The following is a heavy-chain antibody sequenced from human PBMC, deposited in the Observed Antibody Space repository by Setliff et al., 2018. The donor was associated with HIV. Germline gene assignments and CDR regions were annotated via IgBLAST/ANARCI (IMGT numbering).Heavy chain of an antibody. V-gene: IGHV1-69*05. Sequence: ASVKVSCKASGGTFSSYTINWVRQAPGQGLEWMGGIIPLFGTANYAQKFQGRVTITTDESTSTAYMELSSLRSEDTALYYCARTREMVRGVITPAFDYWGLGTLVTVSS. CDR3: ARTREMVRGVITPAFDY. J-gene: IGHJ4*02. CDR1: GGTFSSYT. CDR2: IIPLFGTA. D-gene: IGHD3-10*01.